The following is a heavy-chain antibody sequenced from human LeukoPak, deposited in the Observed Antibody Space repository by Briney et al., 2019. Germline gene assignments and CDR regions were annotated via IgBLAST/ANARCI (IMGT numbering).Heavy chain of an antibody. CDR3: AREGPPDY. J-gene: IGHJ4*02. V-gene: IGHV3-48*03. Sequence: LSLTCTVSGGSISSYYWSWVRQAPGKGLEWVSYISISGSTKYYADSVKGRFTISRDNAKNSLYLQMNSLRVEDTAVYYCAREGPPDYWGQGTLVTVSS. CDR1: GGSISSYY. CDR2: ISISGSTK.